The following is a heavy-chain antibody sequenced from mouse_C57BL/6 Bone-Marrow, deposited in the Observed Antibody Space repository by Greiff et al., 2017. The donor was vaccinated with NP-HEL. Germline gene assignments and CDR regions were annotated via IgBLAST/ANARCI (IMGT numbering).Heavy chain of an antibody. CDR3: ARSHYYGSSYVDY. D-gene: IGHD1-1*01. CDR2: IYPRSGNT. Sequence: QVQLQQSGAELARPGASVKLSCKASGYTFTSYGISWVKQRTGQGLEWIGEIYPRSGNTYYNEKFKSKATLTVDKPSSTAYMQLSSLTSEDSAVYYCARSHYYGSSYVDYWGQGTSVTVSS. V-gene: IGHV1-81*01. CDR1: GYTFTSYG. J-gene: IGHJ4*01.